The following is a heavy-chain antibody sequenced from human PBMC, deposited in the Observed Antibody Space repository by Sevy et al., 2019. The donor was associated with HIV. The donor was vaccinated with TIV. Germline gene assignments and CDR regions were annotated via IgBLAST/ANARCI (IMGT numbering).Heavy chain of an antibody. J-gene: IGHJ6*02. CDR2: IWYDGSNK. Sequence: GGSLRLSCAASGFTFSSYGMHWVRQAPGKGLEWVAVIWYDGSNKYYADSVKGRFTISRDNSKNTLYLQMNSLRAEDTAGYYCARGDSSSRRYYYYGMDVWGQGTTVTVSS. D-gene: IGHD6-6*01. CDR1: GFTFSSYG. CDR3: ARGDSSSRRYYYYGMDV. V-gene: IGHV3-33*01.